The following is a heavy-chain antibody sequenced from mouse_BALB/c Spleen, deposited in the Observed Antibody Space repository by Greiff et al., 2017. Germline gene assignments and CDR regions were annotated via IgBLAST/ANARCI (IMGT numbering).Heavy chain of an antibody. V-gene: IGHV1-15*01. CDR2: IDPETGGT. CDR3: ARSGYRFFPYAMDY. J-gene: IGHJ4*01. Sequence: VQLQQSGAELVRPGASVTLSCKASGYTFTDYEMHWVKQTPVHGLEWIGAIDPETGGTAYNQKFKGKATLTADKSSSTAYMELRSLTSEDSAVYFCARSGYRFFPYAMDYWGQGTSVTVSS. CDR1: GYTFTDYE. D-gene: IGHD2-14*01.